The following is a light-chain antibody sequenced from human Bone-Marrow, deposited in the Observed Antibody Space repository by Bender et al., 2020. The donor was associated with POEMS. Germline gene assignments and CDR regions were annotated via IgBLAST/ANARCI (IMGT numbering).Light chain of an antibody. V-gene: IGLV2-14*02. CDR3: ATWDDSVNGVV. CDR2: DVV. Sequence: QSALTQPASVSGSPGQSITISCTGTSSDVGSYNLVSWYQQHPGKAPQLIIYDVVNRPSGISTRFSGSKAGTSASLAVSGLRSEDEADYYCATWDDSVNGVVFGGGTKLTV. J-gene: IGLJ2*01. CDR1: SSDVGSYNL.